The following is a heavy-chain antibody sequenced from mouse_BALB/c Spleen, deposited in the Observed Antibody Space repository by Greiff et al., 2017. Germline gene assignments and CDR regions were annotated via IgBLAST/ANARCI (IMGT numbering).Heavy chain of an antibody. CDR2: ISSGGGST. CDR3: ARRGYDYDGYAMDY. J-gene: IGHJ4*01. D-gene: IGHD2-4*01. V-gene: IGHV5-12-1*01. CDR1: GFAFSSYD. Sequence: EVKLMESGGGLVKPGGSLKLSCAASGFAFSSYDMSWVRQTSEKRLEWVAYISSGGGSTYYPDTVKGRFTISRDNAKNTLYLQMSSLKSEDTAMYYCARRGYDYDGYAMDYWGQGTSVTVSS.